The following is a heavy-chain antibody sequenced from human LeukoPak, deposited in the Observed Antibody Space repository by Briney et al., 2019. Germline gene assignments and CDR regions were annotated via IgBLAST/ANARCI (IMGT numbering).Heavy chain of an antibody. CDR3: AGGQMFTSGGFDD. J-gene: IGHJ4*02. V-gene: IGHV3-74*01. D-gene: IGHD6-19*01. Sequence: PGGSLRLSCAASGFTFSSHWMHWVRQAPGKGLVWVSRINSDGSGTIYADSVRGRFTISRDNSKNTVNLQMNSLRAEDTALYYCAGGQMFTSGGFDDWGQGTLVTVSS. CDR1: GFTFSSHW. CDR2: INSDGSGT.